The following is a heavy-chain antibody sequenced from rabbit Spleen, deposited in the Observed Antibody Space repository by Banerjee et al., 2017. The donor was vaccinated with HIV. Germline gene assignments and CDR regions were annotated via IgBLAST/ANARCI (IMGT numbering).Heavy chain of an antibody. D-gene: IGHD4-1*01. CDR1: GFDFNSGYD. CDR2: IDTGSSDFT. CDR3: ARDLADVIGWNFGW. V-gene: IGHV1S40*01. J-gene: IGHJ6*01. Sequence: QSLEESGGGLVKPGASLTLTCKASGFDFNSGYDMCWVRQAPGKGLEWIACIDTGSSDFTYFASWAKGRFTISKTSSTTVTLQMTSLTAADTATYFCARDLADVIGWNFGWWGPGTLVTVS.